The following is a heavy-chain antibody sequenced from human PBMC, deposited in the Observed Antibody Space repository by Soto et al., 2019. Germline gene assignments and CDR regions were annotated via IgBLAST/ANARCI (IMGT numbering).Heavy chain of an antibody. D-gene: IGHD3-22*01. J-gene: IGHJ4*02. Sequence: ASVKVSCKASGYSFTSYGISWVRQAPGQGPEWMGWISGHNGNTNHPQSLQGRVTMTTDTSSNTAYMELRSLRSDDTAVYYCARHRFNYYDDTVYYYSHYRGRGTLVTVSS. CDR2: ISGHNGNT. CDR3: ARHRFNYYDDTVYYYSHY. V-gene: IGHV1-18*04. CDR1: GYSFTSYG.